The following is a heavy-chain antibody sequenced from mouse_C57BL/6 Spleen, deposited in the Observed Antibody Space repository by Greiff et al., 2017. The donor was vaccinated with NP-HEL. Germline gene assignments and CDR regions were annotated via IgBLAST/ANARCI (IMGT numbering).Heavy chain of an antibody. J-gene: IGHJ3*01. Sequence: VQLQQSGAELMKPGASVKLSCKATGYTFTGYWIEWVKQRPGHGLEWIGEILPGSGSTNYNEKFKGKATFTADTSSNTAYMQLSSLTAEDSAIYYCAKLGRHYYYGTGFAYWGQGTLVTVSA. CDR1: GYTFTGYW. CDR3: AKLGRHYYYGTGFAY. V-gene: IGHV1-9*01. D-gene: IGHD1-1*01. CDR2: ILPGSGST.